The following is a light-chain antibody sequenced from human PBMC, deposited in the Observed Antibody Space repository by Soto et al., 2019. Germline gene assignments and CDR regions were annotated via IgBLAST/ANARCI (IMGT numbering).Light chain of an antibody. V-gene: IGKV1-5*03. CDR1: QSISTY. Sequence: SELTQSPATLSASGGDRVTITCRASQSISTYLAWYQQRPGEAPRMLISKASTLESGVPSRFNGSGSGTHFTLTITSLQPDDSATYYCQQYNSYSATFGQGTKVDIK. CDR2: KAS. CDR3: QQYNSYSAT. J-gene: IGKJ1*01.